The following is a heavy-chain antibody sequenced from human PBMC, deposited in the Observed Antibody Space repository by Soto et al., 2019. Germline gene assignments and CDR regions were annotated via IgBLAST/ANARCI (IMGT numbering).Heavy chain of an antibody. CDR1: GYTFTSYA. Sequence: ASVKVSCKASGYTFTSYAMHWVRQAPGQRLEWMGWINAGNGNTKYSQKFQGRVTITRDTSASTAYMELSSLRSEDTAVYYCARDGSWWLGTTNYYYYGMDVWGQGTTVTVSS. CDR3: ARDGSWWLGTTNYYYYGMDV. D-gene: IGHD6-19*01. CDR2: INAGNGNT. J-gene: IGHJ6*02. V-gene: IGHV1-3*01.